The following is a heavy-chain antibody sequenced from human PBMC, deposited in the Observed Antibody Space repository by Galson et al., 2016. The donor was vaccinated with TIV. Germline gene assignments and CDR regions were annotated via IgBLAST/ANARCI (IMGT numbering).Heavy chain of an antibody. V-gene: IGHV1-24*01. Sequence: SVKVSCKASGDSLTKLVMHWVRQAPGKGLEWMGGFDPEVGKTIYAQKLQGRVTMTADTSTDTAYMELGSLRIEDTAVYYCATLAWCPGLSLDTWGQGTLVTVSS. D-gene: IGHD2-8*02. J-gene: IGHJ5*02. CDR3: ATLAWCPGLSLDT. CDR1: GDSLTKLV. CDR2: FDPEVGKT.